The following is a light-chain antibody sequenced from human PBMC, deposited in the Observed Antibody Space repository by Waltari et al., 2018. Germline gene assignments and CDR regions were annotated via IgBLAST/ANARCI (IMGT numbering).Light chain of an antibody. CDR2: DVS. CDR3: SSYITSSTL. CDR1: SSDVGYNY. J-gene: IGLJ2*01. Sequence: QSALTQPASVSGSPGQSITISCTGTSSDVGYNYVSWYQQFQGKAPKLVIYDVSHRPSGVSNRFSGSKSGNTASLTISGLQAEDEADYLCSSYITSSTLFGGGTKLTVL. V-gene: IGLV2-14*01.